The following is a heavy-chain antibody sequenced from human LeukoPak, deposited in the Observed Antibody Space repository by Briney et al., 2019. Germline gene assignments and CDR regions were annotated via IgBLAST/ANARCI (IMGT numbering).Heavy chain of an antibody. J-gene: IGHJ5*02. V-gene: IGHV4-34*01. CDR3: ARDSGPPKSYYYDSSGAFLFDP. CDR2: INHSGST. Sequence: SETLSLTCAVYGVSFSGYYWSWIRQPPGKGLEWIGEINHSGSTNYNPSLKSRVTISVDTSKNQFSLKLSSVTAADTAVYYCARDSGPPKSYYYDSSGAFLFDPWGQGTLVTVSS. CDR1: GVSFSGYY. D-gene: IGHD3-22*01.